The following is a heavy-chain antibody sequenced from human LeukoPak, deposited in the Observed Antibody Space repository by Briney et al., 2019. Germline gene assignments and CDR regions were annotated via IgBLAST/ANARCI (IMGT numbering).Heavy chain of an antibody. Sequence: QPGGSLRLSCAASGFTFDDHGMNWVRQAPGKGLEWVSGINWNGGSTFYADSVKGRVTISRDNAKNALYLQMNSLTAEDTALYHCATPGTTGADDAFDIWGQGTMVTVSS. J-gene: IGHJ3*02. CDR2: INWNGGST. CDR1: GFTFDDHG. CDR3: ATPGTTGADDAFDI. D-gene: IGHD1-1*01. V-gene: IGHV3-20*01.